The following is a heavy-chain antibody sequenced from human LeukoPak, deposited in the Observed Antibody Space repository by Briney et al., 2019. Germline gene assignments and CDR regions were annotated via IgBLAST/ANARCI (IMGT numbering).Heavy chain of an antibody. CDR2: IYYSGST. Sequence: SETLSLTCTVSGGSIRSSGYYWGWVRQPPGKGLEWIGSIYYSGSTYYNPSLKSRVTISVDTSKNQFSLKLSSVTAADTAVYYCARHLDGYNYYYYYYMDVWGKGTTVTVSS. CDR3: ARHLDGYNYYYYYYMDV. D-gene: IGHD5-24*01. CDR1: GGSIRSSGYY. J-gene: IGHJ6*03. V-gene: IGHV4-39*01.